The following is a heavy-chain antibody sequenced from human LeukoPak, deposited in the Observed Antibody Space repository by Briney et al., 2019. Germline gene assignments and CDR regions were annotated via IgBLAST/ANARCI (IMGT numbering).Heavy chain of an antibody. J-gene: IGHJ3*02. Sequence: ASVKVSCKASGYTFTDYYMHWVRQAPGQGLEWMGWINPNSGGTHYAQKFQGRVTMTRDTSIGTAYMDLSRLRSDDTAVYYCATRGEEVLLDKAAFHIWGQGTMVTVSS. CDR1: GYTFTDYY. V-gene: IGHV1-2*02. CDR2: INPNSGGT. D-gene: IGHD3-10*01. CDR3: ATRGEEVLLDKAAFHI.